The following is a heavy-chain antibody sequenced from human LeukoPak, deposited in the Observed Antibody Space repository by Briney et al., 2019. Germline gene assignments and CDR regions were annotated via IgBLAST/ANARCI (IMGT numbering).Heavy chain of an antibody. CDR3: AKLDDSNSRRPENDASDV. D-gene: IGHD3-22*01. CDR2: IYSGGDT. J-gene: IGHJ3*01. Sequence: GGSLRLSCAVSGSTVKRNYMSWARQAPGKGLEWVSVIYSGGDTYYADSVKGRFTISRDNSKNTVYLQMNNLRPEDTAVYYCAKLDDSNSRRPENDASDVWGQGTTVIVSS. V-gene: IGHV3-66*02. CDR1: GSTVKRNY.